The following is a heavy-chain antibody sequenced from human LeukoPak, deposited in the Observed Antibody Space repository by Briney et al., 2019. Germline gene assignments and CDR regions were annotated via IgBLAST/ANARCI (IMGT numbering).Heavy chain of an antibody. V-gene: IGHV3-23*01. J-gene: IGHJ4*02. CDR1: GFTFSSYA. D-gene: IGHD3-3*01. CDR2: ISGSGGST. CDR3: AKDNGGDYVYYDFWSGYPQFDY. Sequence: PGGSLRLSCAASGFTFSSYAMSWVRQAPGKGLEWVSAISGSGGSTYYADSVKGRFTISRDNSKNTLYLQMNSLRAEDTAVYYCAKDNGGDYVYYDFWSGYPQFDYWGQGTPVTVSS.